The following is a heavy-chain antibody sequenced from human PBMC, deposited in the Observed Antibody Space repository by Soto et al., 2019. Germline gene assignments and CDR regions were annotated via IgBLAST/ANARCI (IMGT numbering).Heavy chain of an antibody. D-gene: IGHD6-19*01. V-gene: IGHV4-4*02. CDR3: ARWRSGWSGVGLDV. CDR2: IYHSGSI. Sequence: QVQLQESGPGLVKPWGTLSLTCAVSGASIRSSNWWSCVRQPPGKGLEWIGEIYHSGSINYNPSLKSRVTISVDKSKNQFSLKLSSVIAADTAMYYCARWRSGWSGVGLDVWGQGTTVTVSS. CDR1: GASIRSSNW. J-gene: IGHJ6*02.